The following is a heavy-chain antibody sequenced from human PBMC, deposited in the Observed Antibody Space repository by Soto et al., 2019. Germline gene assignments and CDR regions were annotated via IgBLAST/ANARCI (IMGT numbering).Heavy chain of an antibody. D-gene: IGHD3-10*01. CDR2: MNEDGSTT. CDR1: EFTFSSYW. Sequence: EVQLVESGGGLVRPGGSLRLSCGDSEFTFSSYWMHWVRQVPGKGLVWVSRMNEDGSTTDYADSVKGRFTISRDNARNTLYLQMNCLRVVDTTVYYCARDLSGRADDWGQGTTVTVSS. V-gene: IGHV3-74*01. J-gene: IGHJ6*02. CDR3: ARDLSGRADD.